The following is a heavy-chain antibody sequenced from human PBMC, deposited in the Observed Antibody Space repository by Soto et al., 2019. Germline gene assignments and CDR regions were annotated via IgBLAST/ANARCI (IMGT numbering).Heavy chain of an antibody. CDR3: ARAPTVVPAAVARVAFDI. V-gene: IGHV4-31*03. D-gene: IGHD2-2*01. J-gene: IGHJ3*02. CDR2: IYYSGST. Sequence: PSETLSLTCTVSGGSISSGDYYWSWIRQHPGKGLEWIGYIYYSGSTYYNPSLKSRVTISVDTSKNQFSLKLSSVTAADTAVYYCARAPTVVPAAVARVAFDIWGQGTMVTVSS. CDR1: GGSISSGDYY.